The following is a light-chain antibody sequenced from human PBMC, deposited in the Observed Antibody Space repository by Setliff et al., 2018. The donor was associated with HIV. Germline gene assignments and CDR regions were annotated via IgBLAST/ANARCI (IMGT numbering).Light chain of an antibody. CDR2: DDN. CDR1: NIGSKS. V-gene: IGLV3-21*03. CDR3: QVWDSSSDHHV. J-gene: IGLJ1*01. Sequence: SYELTQPPSVSVAPGKTARITCGGNNIGSKSVHWYQQKTGQAPVLVVYDDNDRPSGIPERFSGSNSGNTATLTISRVEAGDEADYYCQVWDSSSDHHVFGTGTKATVL.